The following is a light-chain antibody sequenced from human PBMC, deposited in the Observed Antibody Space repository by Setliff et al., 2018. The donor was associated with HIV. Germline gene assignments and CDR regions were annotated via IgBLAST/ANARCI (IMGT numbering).Light chain of an antibody. Sequence: QSALTQPASVSGSPGQSITISCTGTSNDVGRYDLVSWYQQPPARAPKLIIYQATRRPSGVSNRFSGSKSGNVASLTISGLQAEDEADYYCCSNTGSNTFVFGTGTKVTVL. CDR1: SNDVGRYDL. CDR3: CSNTGSNTFV. V-gene: IGLV2-23*01. CDR2: QAT. J-gene: IGLJ1*01.